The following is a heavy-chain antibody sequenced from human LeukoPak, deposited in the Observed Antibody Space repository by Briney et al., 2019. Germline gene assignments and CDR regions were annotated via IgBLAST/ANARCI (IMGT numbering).Heavy chain of an antibody. Sequence: PSETLSLTCTVSGGSISSYYWSWIRQPAGKGLEWIGRIYTSGSTNYNPSLKSRVTMSVDTSKNQFSLKLSSVTAADTAVYYCARDSSIRDDSSGYYHGPLDAFDIWGQGTMVTVSS. J-gene: IGHJ3*02. CDR1: GGSISSYY. CDR3: ARDSSIRDDSSGYYHGPLDAFDI. V-gene: IGHV4-4*07. D-gene: IGHD3-22*01. CDR2: IYTSGST.